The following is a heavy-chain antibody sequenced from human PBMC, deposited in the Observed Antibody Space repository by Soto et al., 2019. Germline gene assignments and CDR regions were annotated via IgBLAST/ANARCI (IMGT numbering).Heavy chain of an antibody. J-gene: IGHJ6*03. CDR3: ARAGYCSGGSCYAANYYYYMDF. D-gene: IGHD2-15*01. CDR1: GYTFTSYG. V-gene: IGHV1-18*01. Sequence: ASVKVSCKASGYTFTSYGISWVRQAPGQGLEWMGWISAYNGNTNHAQKLQGRVTMTTDTSTSTAYMELRSLRSDDTAVYYCARAGYCSGGSCYAANYYYYMDFCGKGTTVTVS. CDR2: ISAYNGNT.